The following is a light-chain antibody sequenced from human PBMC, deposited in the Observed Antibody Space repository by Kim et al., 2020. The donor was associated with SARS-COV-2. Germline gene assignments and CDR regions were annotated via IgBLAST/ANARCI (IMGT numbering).Light chain of an antibody. CDR2: RNN. V-gene: IGLV10-54*01. Sequence: QAGLTQPPSVSKGLRQTATLTCTGNSNNVGNQGAAWLQQHQGHPPKLLSYRNNNRPSGISERLSASRSGNTASLTITGLQPEDEADYYCSAWDSSLSNWVFGGGTKLTV. J-gene: IGLJ3*02. CDR1: SNNVGNQG. CDR3: SAWDSSLSNWV.